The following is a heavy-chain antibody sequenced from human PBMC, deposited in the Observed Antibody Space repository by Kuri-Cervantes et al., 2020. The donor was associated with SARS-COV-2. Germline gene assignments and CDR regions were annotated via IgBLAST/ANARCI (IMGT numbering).Heavy chain of an antibody. J-gene: IGHJ4*02. CDR3: ARDRGQRWLVGEFDY. Sequence: GESLKISCAASGFTFSSYSMNWVRQAPGKGLEWVSSISSSSSYIYYADSVKGRFTISRDNAKNSLYLQMNSLRAEDTAVYYCARDRGQRWLVGEFDYWGQGTLVTVSS. D-gene: IGHD6-19*01. CDR2: ISSSSSYI. CDR1: GFTFSSYS. V-gene: IGHV3-21*01.